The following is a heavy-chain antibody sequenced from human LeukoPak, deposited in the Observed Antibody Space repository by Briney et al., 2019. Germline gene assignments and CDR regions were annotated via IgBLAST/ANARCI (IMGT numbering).Heavy chain of an antibody. D-gene: IGHD4/OR15-4a*01. CDR2: IYSDNT. CDR1: GFTVSSNS. CDR3: ARRAGAYSHPYDY. J-gene: IGHJ4*02. Sequence: GGSLRLSCTVSGFTVSSNSMSWVRQAPGKGLEWVSFIYSDNTHYSDSVKGRFTISRDNSKNTLYLQMNSLRAEDTAVYYYARRAGAYSHPYDYWGQGTLVTVSS. V-gene: IGHV3-53*01.